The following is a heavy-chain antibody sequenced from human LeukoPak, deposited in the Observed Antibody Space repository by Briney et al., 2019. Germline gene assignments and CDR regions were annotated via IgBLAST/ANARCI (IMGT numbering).Heavy chain of an antibody. Sequence: GGSLRLSCAASGAAFGFTFSGYGMHWVRQARGKGLEWVAVIENDGSQNPFADSVKGRFTISRNNSASTLYLQLNSLSVEDTAVYYCATGRGVPGYQYFNCWGQGTLVTVSS. V-gene: IGHV3-30*02. CDR2: IENDGSQN. J-gene: IGHJ4*02. CDR3: ATGRGVPGYQYFNC. D-gene: IGHD3-10*01. CDR1: GAAFGFTFSGYG.